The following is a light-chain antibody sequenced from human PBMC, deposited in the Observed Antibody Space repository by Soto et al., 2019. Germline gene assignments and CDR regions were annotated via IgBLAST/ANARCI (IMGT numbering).Light chain of an antibody. CDR2: AAS. V-gene: IGKV1-27*01. Sequence: IQMTQSPSSLPASVGDRVTITCRASQVISNYLAWYQQKSGKDPKLLIYAASTLQSGVPSRFSGSGSGTDFTLTISSLQPEDVATYYCQKYNSAPLTFGGGTKVDI. CDR3: QKYNSAPLT. J-gene: IGKJ4*01. CDR1: QVISNY.